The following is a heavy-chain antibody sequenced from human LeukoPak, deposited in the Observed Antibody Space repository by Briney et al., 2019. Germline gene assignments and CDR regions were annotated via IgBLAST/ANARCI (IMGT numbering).Heavy chain of an antibody. J-gene: IGHJ4*02. CDR2: IFPSGGEI. CDR3: ARGTLYSGWSYYFDY. D-gene: IGHD6-19*01. Sequence: GGSLRLSCAASGFTFSTFAMIWVRQPPGKGLEWVSSIFPSGGEIHYADSVRGRFTISRDNSKSILSLQMNSLRAEDTAIYYCARGTLYSGWSYYFDYWGQGSQVTVSS. V-gene: IGHV3-23*01. CDR1: GFTFSTFA.